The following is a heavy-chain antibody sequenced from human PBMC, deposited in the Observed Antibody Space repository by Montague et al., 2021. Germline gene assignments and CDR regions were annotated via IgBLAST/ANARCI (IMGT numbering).Heavy chain of an antibody. V-gene: IGHV4-39*07. J-gene: IGHJ5*02. CDR2: LDNSGNS. CDR1: ASSITRTIYY. D-gene: IGHD6-13*01. Sequence: SETLSLTCTVSASSITRTIYYWGWIRKSPAKGMAWIGSLDNSGNSFYQPSLKSRITMAVDTSKNQFSLKLSSVTAADTAIYYCARVFSSWYVGWFDPWGK. CDR3: ARVFSSWYVGWFDP.